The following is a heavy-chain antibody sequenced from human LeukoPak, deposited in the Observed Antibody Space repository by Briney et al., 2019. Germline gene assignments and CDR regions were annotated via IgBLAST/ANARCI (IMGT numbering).Heavy chain of an antibody. CDR1: GFTVSSNY. CDR2: ISGSGGST. Sequence: LTGGSLRLSCAASGFTVSSNYMSWVRQAPGKGLEWVSAISGSGGSTYYADSVKGRFAISRDNSKNTLYLQMNSLRAEDTAVYYCAKDHEWLRLLRYYFDYWGQGTLVTVSS. J-gene: IGHJ4*02. V-gene: IGHV3-23*01. D-gene: IGHD5-12*01. CDR3: AKDHEWLRLLRYYFDY.